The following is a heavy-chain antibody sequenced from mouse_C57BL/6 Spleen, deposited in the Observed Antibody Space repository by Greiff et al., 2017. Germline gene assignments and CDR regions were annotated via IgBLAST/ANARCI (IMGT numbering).Heavy chain of an antibody. CDR3: AREGTSRAMDY. D-gene: IGHD2-14*01. V-gene: IGHV5-16*01. CDR2: INYDGSST. Sequence: EVMLVESEGGLVQPGSSMKLSCTASGFTFSDYYMAWVRQVPEKGLEWVANINYDGSSTYYLDSLKSRFIISRDNAKNILYLQMSSLKSEDTATYYCAREGTSRAMDYWGQGTSVTVSS. CDR1: GFTFSDYY. J-gene: IGHJ4*01.